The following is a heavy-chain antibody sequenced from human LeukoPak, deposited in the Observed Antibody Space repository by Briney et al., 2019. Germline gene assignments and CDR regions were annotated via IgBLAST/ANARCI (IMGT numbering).Heavy chain of an antibody. J-gene: IGHJ3*02. CDR1: GFTFSSYG. D-gene: IGHD5-18*01. V-gene: IGHV3-48*01. CDR3: ARGRGQLWSDAFDI. Sequence: GGTLRLSCAASGFTFSSYGMIWVRQAPGKGLEWVSYISSSSSTIYYADSVKGRFTISRDNAKNSLYVQMNSLRAEDTAVYYCARGRGQLWSDAFDIWGQGTMVTVSS. CDR2: ISSSSSTI.